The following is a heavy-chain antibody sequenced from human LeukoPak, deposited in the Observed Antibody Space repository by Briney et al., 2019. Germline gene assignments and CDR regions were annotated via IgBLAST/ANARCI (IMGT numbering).Heavy chain of an antibody. CDR3: ARDRRDYYGSGSWDY. CDR2: IYTSGST. V-gene: IGHV4-4*07. J-gene: IGHJ4*02. Sequence: KSSETLSLTCTVSGGSIRNYYWSWIRQPAGKGLEWIGRIYTSGSTNHNPSLKSRVTMSVDTSKNQFSLKLSSVTAADTAVYYCARDRRDYYGSGSWDYWGQGTLVTVSS. D-gene: IGHD3-10*01. CDR1: GGSIRNYY.